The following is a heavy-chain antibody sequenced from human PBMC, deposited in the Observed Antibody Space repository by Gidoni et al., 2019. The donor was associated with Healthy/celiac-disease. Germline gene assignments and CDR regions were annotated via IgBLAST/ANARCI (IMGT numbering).Heavy chain of an antibody. V-gene: IGHV4-28*01. D-gene: IGHD1-26*01. CDR1: GYSLRSSNW. CDR2: IYYSGST. Sequence: QVQLQESGPGLVKPSDTLSLTCAVSGYSLRSSNWWGWIRQPPGKGLEWIGYIYYSGSTYYNPSLKSRVTMSVDTSKNQFSLKLSSVTAVDTAVYYCARKASGSYEGGYFDLWGRGTLVTVSS. CDR3: ARKASGSYEGGYFDL. J-gene: IGHJ2*01.